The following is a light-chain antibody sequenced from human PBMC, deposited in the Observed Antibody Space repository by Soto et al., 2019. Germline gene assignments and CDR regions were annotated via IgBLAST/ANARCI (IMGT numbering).Light chain of an antibody. CDR1: QSVSSY. V-gene: IGKV3-15*01. CDR2: DAS. J-gene: IGKJ1*01. CDR3: QQYNNGPQT. Sequence: TPSPATLSLAPGESAPLSCRASQSVSSYLAWYQQKPGQAPRLLIYDASTRATGIPARFSGSGSGTEFTLTISSLQSEDFAVYYCQQYNNGPQTFAQRAKV.